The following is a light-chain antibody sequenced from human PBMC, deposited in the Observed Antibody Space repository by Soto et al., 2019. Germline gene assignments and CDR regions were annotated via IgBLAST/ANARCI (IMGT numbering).Light chain of an antibody. J-gene: IGKJ4*01. V-gene: IGKV3-20*01. CDR3: HQYGSSPPT. CDR2: AAS. CDR1: QNVRGSY. Sequence: EIVLSQSPGTLSLSPGETASLSCRASQNVRGSYLAWYQQKPGQAPRLLISAASRRATGVPDRFSGSGSGTDFTLTISRLELEDFAVYCCHQYGSSPPTFGGGTKVEIK.